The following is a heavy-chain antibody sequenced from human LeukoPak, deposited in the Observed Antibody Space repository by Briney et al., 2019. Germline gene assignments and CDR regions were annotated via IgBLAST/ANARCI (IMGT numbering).Heavy chain of an antibody. Sequence: SETLSLTCTVSGGSISSYYWSWIRQPPGKGLEWIGYIYYSGSSNYNPSLKSRVTISVDTSKNQFSLKLTSLTAADTAVYYCARHKGAFWKQYYFDYWGQGTLVSVSS. CDR3: ARHKGAFWKQYYFDY. V-gene: IGHV4-59*08. J-gene: IGHJ4*02. D-gene: IGHD3-3*01. CDR1: GGSISSYY. CDR2: IYYSGSS.